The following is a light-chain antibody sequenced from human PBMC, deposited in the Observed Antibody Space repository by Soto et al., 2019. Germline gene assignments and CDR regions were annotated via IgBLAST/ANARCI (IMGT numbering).Light chain of an antibody. CDR3: QQYNYWPGK. Sequence: EIVMTQSPATLSVSPGERATLSCRASQDFCNNLAWYQQKPGQAPRLLIYGASTRATGIPARLSGSESGTEFNLTISSLQSEDSAVYYCQQYNYWPGKFGQGTKVGIK. J-gene: IGKJ1*01. CDR1: QDFCNN. CDR2: GAS. V-gene: IGKV3-15*01.